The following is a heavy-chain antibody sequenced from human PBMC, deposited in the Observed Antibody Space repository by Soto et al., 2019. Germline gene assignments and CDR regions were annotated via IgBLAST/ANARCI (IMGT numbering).Heavy chain of an antibody. CDR2: IRSKANSYAT. Sequence: PGGSLRLSCAASGFTFSGSAMHWVRQASGKGLEWVGRIRSKANSYATAYAASVKGRFTISRDDSKNTAYLQMNSLKTEDTAVYYCTRKVPAAATIVQAFDIWGQGTMVTVSS. V-gene: IGHV3-73*01. CDR1: GFTFSGSA. D-gene: IGHD2-2*01. CDR3: TRKVPAAATIVQAFDI. J-gene: IGHJ3*02.